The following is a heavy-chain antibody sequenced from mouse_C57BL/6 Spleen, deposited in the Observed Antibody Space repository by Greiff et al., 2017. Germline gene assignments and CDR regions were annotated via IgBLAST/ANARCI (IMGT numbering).Heavy chain of an antibody. CDR1: GFTFSDYY. CDR2: INYDGSST. V-gene: IGHV5-16*01. D-gene: IGHD1-1*01. J-gene: IGHJ2*01. Sequence: EVKLMESEGGLVQPGSSMKLSCTASGFTFSDYYMAWVRQVPEKGLEWVANINYDGSSTYYLDSLKSRFIISRDNAKNILYLQMSSLKSEDTATYYCARGGNIYYYGSSPSYFDYWGQGTTLTVAS. CDR3: ARGGNIYYYGSSPSYFDY.